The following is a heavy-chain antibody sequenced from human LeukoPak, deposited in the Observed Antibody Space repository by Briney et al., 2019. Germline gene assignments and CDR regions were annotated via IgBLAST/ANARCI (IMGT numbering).Heavy chain of an antibody. CDR3: ARAPSEVGGYYPEYFRH. CDR1: GFTFSRYL. CDR2: IKSEGKT. V-gene: IGHV3-74*01. D-gene: IGHD3-22*01. J-gene: IGHJ1*01. Sequence: GGSLRLSCEASGFTFSRYLMHWVRQAPGKGLVWGSRIKSEGKTNYADSVKGRFTLSRDNAKNTVALQMDSLRAEDTGVYYCARAPSEVGGYYPEYFRHWGQGTLVTVSS.